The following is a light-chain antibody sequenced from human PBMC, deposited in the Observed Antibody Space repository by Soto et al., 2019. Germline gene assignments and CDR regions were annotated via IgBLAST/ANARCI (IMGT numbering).Light chain of an antibody. Sequence: DIQMTQSPSSLSASVGDRVTITCQASQDINNYLNWYQQKPGKAPELLIYDASNLQTGVPTRFSGSGSGKHFTFTISSLQPEDIATYFCQQYDFLVTFGQGTRLEIK. CDR2: DAS. V-gene: IGKV1-33*01. CDR3: QQYDFLVT. J-gene: IGKJ5*01. CDR1: QDINNY.